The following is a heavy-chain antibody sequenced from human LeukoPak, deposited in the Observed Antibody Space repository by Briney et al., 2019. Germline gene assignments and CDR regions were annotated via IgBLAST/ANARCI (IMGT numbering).Heavy chain of an antibody. CDR2: IYTGSLS. CDR1: GFTFSSYA. Sequence: GGSLRLSCAASGFTFSSYAMSWVRQAPGKGLEWVSVIYTGSLSYYTDSVKGRFTISRDKSNNTLYLQMNSLRDEDTAVYYCARGGGLTEGGFDYWGQGTLVTVS. D-gene: IGHD1-14*01. J-gene: IGHJ4*02. V-gene: IGHV3-23*03. CDR3: ARGGGLTEGGFDY.